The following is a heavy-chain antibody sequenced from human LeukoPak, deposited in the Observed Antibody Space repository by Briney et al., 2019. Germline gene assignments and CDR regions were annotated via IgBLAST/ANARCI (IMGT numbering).Heavy chain of an antibody. CDR1: EFIFSKYW. CDR2: INQDGTEK. J-gene: IGHJ3*02. V-gene: IGHV3-7*05. CDR3: ARTSVNSLWDDAFDI. D-gene: IGHD4-17*01. Sequence: GGSLSLSCEASEFIFSKYWMRCVRHAPEKGLECLARINQDGTEKYSVDSVKGRFTISRDNDKHSLYLQINNVKAEDTAVYYCARTSVNSLWDDAFDIWGQGTMVTVSS.